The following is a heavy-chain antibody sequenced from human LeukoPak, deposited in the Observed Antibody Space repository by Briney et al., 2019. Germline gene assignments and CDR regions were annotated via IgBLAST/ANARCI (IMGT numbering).Heavy chain of an antibody. J-gene: IGHJ4*02. Sequence: PGGSLRLSCAASGFTFDDYAMHWVRQAPGKGLEWVSGISRNSASIGYADSVKGRFTISRDNAKNSLYLQMNSLRVEDTALYYCVKSHYYDTSGFSSLFDCWGQGTLVTVSS. CDR1: GFTFDDYA. D-gene: IGHD3-22*01. CDR2: ISRNSASI. CDR3: VKSHYYDTSGFSSLFDC. V-gene: IGHV3-9*01.